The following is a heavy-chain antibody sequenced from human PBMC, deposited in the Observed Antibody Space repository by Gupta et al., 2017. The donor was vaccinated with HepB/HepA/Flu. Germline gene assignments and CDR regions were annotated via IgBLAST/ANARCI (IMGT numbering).Heavy chain of an antibody. V-gene: IGHV4-4*02. CDR1: GGSISSSNW. D-gene: IGHD5-18*01. CDR3: ARDSHGDTARVFSGGFDY. CDR2: IYHSGST. J-gene: IGHJ4*02. Sequence: QVQLQESGPGLVKPSGTLSLTCAVAGGSISSSNWWSWVRQPPGKGLEWIGEIYHSGSTNYKTSLKRRVTISVDKSKNQFSRKLRSVTAPETAVYDCARDSHGDTARVFSGGFDYWGQGTLVTVSS.